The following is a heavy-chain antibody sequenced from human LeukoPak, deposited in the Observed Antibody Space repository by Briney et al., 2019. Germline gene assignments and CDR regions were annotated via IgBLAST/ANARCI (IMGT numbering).Heavy chain of an antibody. V-gene: IGHV4-4*07. Sequence: SETLSLTCTVSGGSISSYYWSWIRQPAGKGLEWIGRIYTSGSTNYNPSLKSRVTMSVDTSKNQFSLKLSSVTAADTAVYYCARGSYNWNDDGFDPWGQGTLVTVSS. CDR1: GGSISSYY. CDR3: ARGSYNWNDDGFDP. J-gene: IGHJ5*02. D-gene: IGHD1-20*01. CDR2: IYTSGST.